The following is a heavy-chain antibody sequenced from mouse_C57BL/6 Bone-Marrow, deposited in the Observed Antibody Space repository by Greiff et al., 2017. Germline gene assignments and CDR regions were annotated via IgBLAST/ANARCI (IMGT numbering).Heavy chain of an antibody. J-gene: IGHJ3*01. CDR3: TRIAY. Sequence: EVKLVESGAELVRPGASVKLSCTASGFNIKDDYMHWVKQRPEQGLEWIGWIDPENGDTEYASKFQGKATITVDTSSNTAYLPLSSLTSEDTAVYYGTRIAYWGQGTLVTVSA. V-gene: IGHV14-4*01. CDR1: GFNIKDDY. CDR2: IDPENGDT.